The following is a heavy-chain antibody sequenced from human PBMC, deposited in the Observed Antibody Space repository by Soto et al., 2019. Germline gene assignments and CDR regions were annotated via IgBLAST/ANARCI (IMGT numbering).Heavy chain of an antibody. D-gene: IGHD6-13*01. CDR1: GFTFNNAW. V-gene: IGHV3-15*07. CDR2: IRSLTDGGTK. Sequence: EVQLLESGGGLVKPGGSLRVSCAASGFTFNNAWMNWVRQTPGKGLEWVGRIRSLTDGGTKAYAAPAKGRFTISSDDAKNTLYLQMHSRKTADAAAFYCTTDFSCSWSPSTFDYWGQGTLVTVSS. CDR3: TTDFSCSWSPSTFDY. J-gene: IGHJ4*02.